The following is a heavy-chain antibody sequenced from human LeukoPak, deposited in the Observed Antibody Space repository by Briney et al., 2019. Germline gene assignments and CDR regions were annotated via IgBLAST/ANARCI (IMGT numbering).Heavy chain of an antibody. CDR1: GFTFSSFA. V-gene: IGHV3-23*01. CDR3: AKVAHDSGSYYPDY. CDR2: ISNSGGST. D-gene: IGHD3-10*01. J-gene: IGHJ4*02. Sequence: GGSLRLSCAGSGFTFSSFAMSWVRQAPGKGLEWVSGISNSGGSTYYADSVKGRFTISRDNSKNTLYLQMNSLRDEDTAVYYCAKVAHDSGSYYPDYWGQGTQVTVSS.